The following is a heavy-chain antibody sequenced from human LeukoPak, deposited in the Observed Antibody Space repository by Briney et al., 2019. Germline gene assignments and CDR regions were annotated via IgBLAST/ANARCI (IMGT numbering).Heavy chain of an antibody. CDR3: ARAKWFGGNPKKRPYYYYYYMDV. J-gene: IGHJ6*03. CDR2: INHSGST. D-gene: IGHD3-10*01. CDR1: GGSFSGYY. V-gene: IGHV4-34*01. Sequence: SETLSLTCAVYGGSFSGYYWSWIRQPPGKGLEWIGEINHSGSTNYNPSLKSRVTISVDTPKNQFSLKLSSVTAADTAVYYCARAKWFGGNPKKRPYYYYYYMDVWGKGTTVTISS.